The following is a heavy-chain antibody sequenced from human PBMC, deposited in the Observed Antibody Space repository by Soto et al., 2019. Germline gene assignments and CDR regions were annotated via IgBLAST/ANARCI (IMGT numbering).Heavy chain of an antibody. CDR3: ASANCSGGSCYGYYYYYYGMDV. Sequence: ASVKVSCKASGYTFTGYYMHWVRQAPGQGLEWMGWINPNSGGTNYAQKFQGRVTMIRDTSISTAYMELSRLRSDDTAVYYCASANCSGGSCYGYYYYYYGMDVWGQGTTVTVSS. D-gene: IGHD2-15*01. J-gene: IGHJ6*02. CDR1: GYTFTGYY. CDR2: INPNSGGT. V-gene: IGHV1-2*02.